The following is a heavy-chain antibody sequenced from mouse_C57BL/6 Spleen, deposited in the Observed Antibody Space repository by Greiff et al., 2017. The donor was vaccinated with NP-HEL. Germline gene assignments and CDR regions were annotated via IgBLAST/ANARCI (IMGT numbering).Heavy chain of an antibody. J-gene: IGHJ2*01. CDR1: GFTFSDYG. D-gene: IGHD4-1*01. Sequence: EVKLVESGGGLVKPGGSLKLSCAASGFTFSDYGMHWVRQAPEKGLEWVAYISSGSSTIYYADTVKGRFTISRDNAKNTLFLQMTSLRSEDTAMYYCARPLTGGGYFDYWGQGTTLTVSS. CDR2: ISSGSSTI. V-gene: IGHV5-17*01. CDR3: ARPLTGGGYFDY.